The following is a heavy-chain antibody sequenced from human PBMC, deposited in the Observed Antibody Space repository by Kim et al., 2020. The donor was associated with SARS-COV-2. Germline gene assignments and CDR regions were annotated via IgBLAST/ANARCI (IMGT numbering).Heavy chain of an antibody. CDR1: GFTFSSYW. Sequence: GGSLRLSCAASGFTFSSYWMSWVRQSPGKGLEWVANIKQDGSEKYYVDSVKGRFTISRDNAKNSLYLQMNSLRAEDTAVYYCARDNDSSSWYSFCTYWGQGTLVTVSS. V-gene: IGHV3-7*01. J-gene: IGHJ4*02. CDR3: ARDNDSSSWYSFCTY. CDR2: IKQDGSEK. D-gene: IGHD6-13*01.